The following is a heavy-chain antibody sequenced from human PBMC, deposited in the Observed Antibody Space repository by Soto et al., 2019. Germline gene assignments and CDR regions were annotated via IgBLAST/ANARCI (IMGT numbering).Heavy chain of an antibody. D-gene: IGHD1-26*01. CDR2: ISSNGGST. CDR3: ARERGDEWELLLDY. Sequence: GALRLSCAASGFTFSSYAMHWVRQAPGKGLEYVSAISSNGGSTYYADSVKGRFTISRDNSKNTLYLQMGSLRAEDMAVYYCARERGDEWELLLDYWGQGTLVTVSS. J-gene: IGHJ4*02. V-gene: IGHV3-64*02. CDR1: GFTFSSYA.